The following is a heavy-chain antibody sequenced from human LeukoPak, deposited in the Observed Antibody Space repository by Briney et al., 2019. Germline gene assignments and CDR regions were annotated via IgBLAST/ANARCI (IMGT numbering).Heavy chain of an antibody. J-gene: IGHJ4*02. V-gene: IGHV3-33*01. CDR2: IWYDGSNK. Sequence: QPGRSLRLSCAASGFTFSSYGMHRVRQAPGKGLEWVAVIWYDGSNKYYADSVKGRFTISRDNSKNTLYLQMNSLRAEDTAVYYCARDLWTPYGGNSEFWGQGTLVTVSS. CDR3: ARDLWTPYGGNSEF. CDR1: GFTFSSYG. D-gene: IGHD4-23*01.